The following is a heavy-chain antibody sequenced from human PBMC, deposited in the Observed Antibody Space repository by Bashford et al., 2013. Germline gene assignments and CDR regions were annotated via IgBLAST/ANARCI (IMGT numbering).Heavy chain of an antibody. V-gene: IGHV4-34*01. Sequence: ETLSSTCAVYGGSFSGYYWSWIRQPPGKGLEWIGEINHSGSTNYNPSLKSRVTISVDTSKNQFSLKLSSVTAADTAVYYCARVGYGDYVAGTDAFDIWGPRGQWSP. CDR3: ARVGYGDYVAGTDAFDI. D-gene: IGHD4-17*01. J-gene: IGHJ3*02. CDR2: INHSGST. CDR1: GGSFSGYY.